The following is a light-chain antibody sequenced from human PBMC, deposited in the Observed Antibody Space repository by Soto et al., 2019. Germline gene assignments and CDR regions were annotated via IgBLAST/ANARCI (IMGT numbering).Light chain of an antibody. V-gene: IGKV3-20*01. CDR2: GAS. J-gene: IGKJ4*01. Sequence: EIVLTQSPGTLSLSPGERATLSCRASQIVSSSYLAWYQQKPGQAPRLLIHGASSRATGIPDRFSGSGSGTDFTLTISRLEPEDFAVYYCQQFDGSLPKLTFGGGTKVEIK. CDR3: QQFDGSLPKLT. CDR1: QIVSSSY.